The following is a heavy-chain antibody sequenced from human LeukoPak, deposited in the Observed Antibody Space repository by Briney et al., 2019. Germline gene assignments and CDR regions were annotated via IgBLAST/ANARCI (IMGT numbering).Heavy chain of an antibody. CDR1: GFTFSSYA. D-gene: IGHD3-10*01. J-gene: IGHJ4*02. CDR2: ISGSGGST. V-gene: IGHV3-23*01. CDR3: AKDPMVYYYGSGGSVFDY. Sequence: GGSLRLSCAASGFTFSSYAMSWVRQAPGKGLEWVSAISGSGGSTYYADSVKGRFTISRDNSKNTLSLQMNSLRAEDTAVYYCAKDPMVYYYGSGGSVFDYWGQGTLVTVSS.